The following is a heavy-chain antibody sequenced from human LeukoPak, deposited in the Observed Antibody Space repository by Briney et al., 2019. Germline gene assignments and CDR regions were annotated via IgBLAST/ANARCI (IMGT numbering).Heavy chain of an antibody. CDR2: ITASDVST. Sequence: GGSLRLSCATSGFTFSSYVMTWVRQAPGKGLEWVSSITASDVSTYYADSVKGRFTISRDNSKNTLYLQMNSLRAEDTAVYYCATSLGIAVAGAVGAFDIWGQGTMVTVSS. CDR1: GFTFSSYV. J-gene: IGHJ3*02. D-gene: IGHD6-19*01. CDR3: ATSLGIAVAGAVGAFDI. V-gene: IGHV3-23*01.